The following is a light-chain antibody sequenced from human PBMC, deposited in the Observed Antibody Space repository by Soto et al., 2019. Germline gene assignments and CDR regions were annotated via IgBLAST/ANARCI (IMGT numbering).Light chain of an antibody. CDR2: LGS. Sequence: DIVMTQSPLSLPFTPGYPSSISFXSSXILLHSNGYNYLDWYLQKPGQSPQLLIYLGSNRSSGVPDRFSGSGSGTDFTLKISRVEAEDVGVYYCMQALQTPWTFGQGTKVDIK. V-gene: IGKV2-28*01. J-gene: IGKJ1*01. CDR3: MQALQTPWT. CDR1: XILLHSNGYNY.